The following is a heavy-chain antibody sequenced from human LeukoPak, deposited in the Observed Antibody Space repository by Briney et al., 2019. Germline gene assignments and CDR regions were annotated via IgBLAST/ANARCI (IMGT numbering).Heavy chain of an antibody. V-gene: IGHV3-23*01. CDR1: GFTFSSYA. CDR3: AKDFYDSTGYYLGDDAFDL. Sequence: GGSLRLSCVGSGFTFSSYAMSWVRQAPGRGLKWVSTVTSSGDRSYYADSVKGRFTASRDNSKTTLFLQMNSLRAEDTGIYHCAKDFYDSTGYYLGDDAFDLWGQGTTVTVSS. CDR2: VTSSGDRS. J-gene: IGHJ3*01. D-gene: IGHD3-22*01.